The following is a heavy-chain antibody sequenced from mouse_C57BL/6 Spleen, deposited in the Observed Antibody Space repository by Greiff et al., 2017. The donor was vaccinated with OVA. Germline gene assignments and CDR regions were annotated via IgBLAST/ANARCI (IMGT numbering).Heavy chain of an antibody. D-gene: IGHD1-1*01. J-gene: IGHJ1*03. CDR1: GYTFTSYW. Sequence: QVQLQQPGAELVMPGASVKLSCKASGYTFTSYWMHWVKQRPGQGLEWIGVIDPSDSYTNYNQKFKGKSTLTVDKSSSTAYMQLSSLTSEDSAVYYCARSEVYGRYFDVWGTGTTVTVSS. CDR2: IDPSDSYT. CDR3: ARSEVYGRYFDV. V-gene: IGHV1-69*01.